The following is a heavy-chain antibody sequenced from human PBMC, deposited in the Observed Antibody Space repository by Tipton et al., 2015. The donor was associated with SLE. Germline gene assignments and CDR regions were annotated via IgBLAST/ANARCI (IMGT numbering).Heavy chain of an antibody. Sequence: SLRLSCAASGFTFSSYAMSWVRQAPGKGLEWVSAISGSGGSTYYADPVKGRFTISVDTSKNQFSLKLSSVTAADTAVYYCARDWWEINAFDIWGQGTTVTVSS. CDR2: ISGSGGST. CDR3: ARDWWEINAFDI. D-gene: IGHD1-26*01. CDR1: GFTFSSYA. J-gene: IGHJ3*02. V-gene: IGHV3-23*01.